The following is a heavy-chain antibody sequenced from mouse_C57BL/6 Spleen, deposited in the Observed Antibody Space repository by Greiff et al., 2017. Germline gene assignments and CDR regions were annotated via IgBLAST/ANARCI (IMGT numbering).Heavy chain of an antibody. CDR1: GYTFTDYN. J-gene: IGHJ2*01. V-gene: IGHV1-22*01. Sequence: EVKLVESGPELVKPGASVKMSCKASGYTFTDYNMHWVKQSHGKSLEWIGYINPNNGGTSYNQKFKGKATLTVNKSSSTAYMELRSLTSEDSAVYYCAGADYYFDYWGQGTTLTVSS. CDR3: AGADYYFDY. CDR2: INPNNGGT.